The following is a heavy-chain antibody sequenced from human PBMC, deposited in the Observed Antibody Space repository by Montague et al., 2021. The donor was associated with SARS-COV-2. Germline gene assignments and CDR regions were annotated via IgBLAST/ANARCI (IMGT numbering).Heavy chain of an antibody. CDR2: ISGSADIT. CDR3: AKDREVATGGLYYFDY. Sequence: SLRLSCAASGFTFRNYAMIWVRQAPGKGLEWVSGISGSADITYYADFVKGRFTISRDNSKNTVYLQMSSLRTGDTAVYYCAKDREVATGGLYYFDYWGQGTLVTVSS. V-gene: IGHV3-23*01. J-gene: IGHJ4*02. D-gene: IGHD5-24*01. CDR1: GFTFRNYA.